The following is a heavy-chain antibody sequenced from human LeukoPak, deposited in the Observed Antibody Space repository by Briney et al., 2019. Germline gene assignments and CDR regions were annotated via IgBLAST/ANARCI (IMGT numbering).Heavy chain of an antibody. CDR3: ARAPLAIAVAGMYNWFDP. V-gene: IGHV6-1*01. CDR2: TYYRSKWYN. J-gene: IGHJ5*02. D-gene: IGHD6-19*01. Sequence: SQTLSLTCAISGDSVSSNSAAWNWIRQSPSRGLEWLGRTYYRSKWYNDYAVSVKSRITINPDTSKNQFSLQLNSVTPEDTAVYYCARAPLAIAVAGMYNWFDPWGQGTLVTVSS. CDR1: GDSVSSNSAA.